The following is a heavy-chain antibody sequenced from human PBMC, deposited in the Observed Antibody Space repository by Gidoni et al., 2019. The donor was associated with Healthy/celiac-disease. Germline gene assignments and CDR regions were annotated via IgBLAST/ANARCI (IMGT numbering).Heavy chain of an antibody. D-gene: IGHD6-6*01. CDR1: GFTFSSYA. J-gene: IGHJ4*02. V-gene: IGHV3-30-3*01. Sequence: QVQLVESGGGVVQPGRSLRLSCAASGFTFSSYAMHWVRQAPGKGREWVAVISYDGSNKYYADSVKGRFTISRDNSKNTLYLQMNSLRAEDTAVYYCARDRADSSSSVFYYWGQGTLVTVSS. CDR3: ARDRADSSSSVFYY. CDR2: ISYDGSNK.